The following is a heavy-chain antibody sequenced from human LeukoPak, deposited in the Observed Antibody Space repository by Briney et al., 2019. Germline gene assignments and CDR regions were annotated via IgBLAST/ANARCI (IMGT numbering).Heavy chain of an antibody. D-gene: IGHD3-22*01. V-gene: IGHV3-23*01. CDR2: ISGSVGRT. J-gene: IGHJ3*02. CDR1: GFTFSSYA. CDR3: AKGCLYYDSSGYPVPPRDAFDI. Sequence: VRSLRLSCAASGFTFSSYAMSWVRQAPGKGLEWVSAISGSVGRTYYAHSFKGRFTISRDNSKNTLYLQMNSLRAEDTAVYYCAKGCLYYDSSGYPVPPRDAFDIWGQGTMVTVSS.